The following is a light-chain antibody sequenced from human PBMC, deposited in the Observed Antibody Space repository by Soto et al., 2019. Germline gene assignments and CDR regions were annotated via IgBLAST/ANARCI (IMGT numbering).Light chain of an antibody. J-gene: IGKJ2*01. V-gene: IGKV1-12*01. CDR3: QQANSFPRT. CDR2: AAS. Sequence: DIQVTQSPSSVSASVGDRVTITCRASQDISRWLAWYQQKPGKAPKLLIYAASSLQSGVPSRFSGGGSGTDFTLTISNLQPEDSATYYCQQANSFPRTFGQGTKLEIK. CDR1: QDISRW.